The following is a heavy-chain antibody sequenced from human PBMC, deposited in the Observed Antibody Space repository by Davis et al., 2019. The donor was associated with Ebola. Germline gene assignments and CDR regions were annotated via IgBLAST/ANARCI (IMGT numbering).Heavy chain of an antibody. CDR3: AHSQNLVLGGS. CDR2: ISSNDNR. CDR1: GFSVVTNGVR. D-gene: IGHD1-26*01. Sequence: SGPTLVKPTQTLTLTCTFSGFSVVTNGVRVDWVRQPPGKALEWLAFISSNDNRRFNPSLKDRLTITKDTFKNQVVLTMTNMEPVDAGTYYCAHSQNLVLGGSWGQGTPVTVSS. V-gene: IGHV2-5*01. J-gene: IGHJ5*02.